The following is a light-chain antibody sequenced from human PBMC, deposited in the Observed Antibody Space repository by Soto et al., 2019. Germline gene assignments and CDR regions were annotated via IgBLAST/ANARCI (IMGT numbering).Light chain of an antibody. CDR3: TSHTASSTWV. J-gene: IGLJ3*02. V-gene: IGLV2-14*01. CDR1: SSDVGYDNY. Sequence: QSVLTQPASVSGSPGQSITISCTGTSSDVGYDNYVSWFQQHPGKAPKLMISEVSRRPSGVSNRFSGSKSANTASLTISGLQAEDEADYYCTSHTASSTWVFGGGTKLTVL. CDR2: EVS.